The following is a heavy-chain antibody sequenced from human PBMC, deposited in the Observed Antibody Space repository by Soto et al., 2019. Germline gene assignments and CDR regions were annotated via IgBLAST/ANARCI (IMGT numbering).Heavy chain of an antibody. J-gene: IGHJ5*02. CDR1: GYSFTSYW. CDR3: ARHPNHQIYYYDSSGDGGWFDP. D-gene: IGHD3-22*01. Sequence: PGESLKISCKGSGYSFTSYWISWVRQMPGKGLEWMGRIDPSDSYTNYSPSFQGHVTISADKSISTAYLQWSSLKASDTAMYYCARHPNHQIYYYDSSGDGGWFDPWGQGTLVTVSS. CDR2: IDPSDSYT. V-gene: IGHV5-10-1*01.